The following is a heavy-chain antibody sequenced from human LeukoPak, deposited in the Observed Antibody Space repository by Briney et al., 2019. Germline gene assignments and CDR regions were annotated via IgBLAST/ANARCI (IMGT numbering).Heavy chain of an antibody. D-gene: IGHD1-26*01. CDR3: ARDRWELLQADRNYYGMDV. J-gene: IGHJ6*02. CDR2: ISYDGSNK. CDR1: GFTFSSYG. Sequence: GGSLRLSCAASGFTFSSYGMHWVRQAPGKGLEWVAVISYDGSNKYYADSVKGRFTISRDNSKNTLYLQMNSLRAEDTAVYYCARDRWELLQADRNYYGMDVWGQGTTVTVSS. V-gene: IGHV3-30*03.